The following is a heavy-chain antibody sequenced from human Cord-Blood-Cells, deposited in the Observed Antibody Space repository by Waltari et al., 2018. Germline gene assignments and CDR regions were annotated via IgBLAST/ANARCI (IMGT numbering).Heavy chain of an antibody. D-gene: IGHD3-22*01. CDR3: AAEGDSSGY. CDR1: GFTFITSA. Sequence: QMQLVQPGLEVRKPGTPVKVSCKPFGFTFITSAGHGVPKALGQRLEWRGWIVVGSGNTNTAQKFQERVTITRDMSTSTAYMELSSLRSEDTAVYYCAAEGDSSGYWGQGTLVTVSS. CDR2: IVVGSGNT. V-gene: IGHV1-58*01. J-gene: IGHJ4*02.